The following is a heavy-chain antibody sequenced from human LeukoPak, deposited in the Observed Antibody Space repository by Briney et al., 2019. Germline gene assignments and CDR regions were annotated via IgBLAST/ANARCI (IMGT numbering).Heavy chain of an antibody. CDR3: ARSPGVSRFIWYFDL. D-gene: IGHD7-27*01. CDR1: GYTFSSHG. J-gene: IGHJ2*01. CDR2: IGPYTGNT. V-gene: IGHV1-18*01. Sequence: ASVKVSCKASGYTFSSHGISWVRHAPGHGLEWMGWIGPYTGNTNYAQKFQGRVTMTTDTSTNTAYMDLRSLRSDDTAVYYCARSPGVSRFIWYFDLWGRGTLVTVSS.